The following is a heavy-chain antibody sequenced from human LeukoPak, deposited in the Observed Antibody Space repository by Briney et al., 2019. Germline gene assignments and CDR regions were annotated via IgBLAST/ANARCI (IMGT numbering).Heavy chain of an antibody. V-gene: IGHV3-23*01. CDR2: ISPSGSIS. Sequence: GGTLRLSCAASGFTFSSHGINWVRQAPGKGLEWVSGISPSGSISHYADSVKGRFTISRDNSKNTVSLQMNSLRAEDTALYYCARDLDWGAFDAWGQGTLVTVSS. CDR1: GFTFSSHG. J-gene: IGHJ5*02. D-gene: IGHD3-9*01. CDR3: ARDLDWGAFDA.